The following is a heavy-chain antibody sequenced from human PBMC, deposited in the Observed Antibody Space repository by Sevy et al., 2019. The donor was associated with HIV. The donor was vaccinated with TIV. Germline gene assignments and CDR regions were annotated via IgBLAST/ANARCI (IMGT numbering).Heavy chain of an antibody. J-gene: IGHJ4*02. D-gene: IGHD2-15*01. V-gene: IGHV4-59*01. Sequence: SETLSLTCTVSGGSISSYYWSWIRQPPGKGLEWIGYIYYSGSTNYNPPLKSRVTISVDTSKNQFSLKLRSVTAADTAVYYCARDYCSGGSCYWDYWGQGTLVTVSS. CDR3: ARDYCSGGSCYWDY. CDR1: GGSISSYY. CDR2: IYYSGST.